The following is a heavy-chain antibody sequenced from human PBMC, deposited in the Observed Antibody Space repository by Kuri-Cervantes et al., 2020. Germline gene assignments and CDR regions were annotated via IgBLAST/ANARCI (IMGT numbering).Heavy chain of an antibody. V-gene: IGHV1-18*01. CDR3: ARDVEPILVRPLPVDGSGSYHNYYYYGMDV. J-gene: IGHJ6*02. D-gene: IGHD3-10*01. Sequence: ASVKVSCKASGYTFTSYGISWVRQAPGQGLEWMGWISAYNGNTNYAQKLQGRVTMTTDTSTSTAYMELSRLRSDDTAVYYCARDVEPILVRPLPVDGSGSYHNYYYYGMDVWGQGTTVTVSS. CDR1: GYTFTSYG. CDR2: ISAYNGNT.